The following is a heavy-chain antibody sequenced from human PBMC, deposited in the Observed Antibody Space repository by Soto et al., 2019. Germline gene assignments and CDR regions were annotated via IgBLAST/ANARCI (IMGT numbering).Heavy chain of an antibody. Sequence: GGSLRLSCAASGFTFSSYGMHWVRQAPGKGLEWVAVISYDGSNKYYADSVKGRFTISRDNSKNTLYLQMNSLRAEDTAVYYCAKKLVPKYYYYGMDVWGQGTTVTVSS. D-gene: IGHD6-13*01. V-gene: IGHV3-30*18. CDR1: GFTFSSYG. CDR3: AKKLVPKYYYYGMDV. J-gene: IGHJ6*02. CDR2: ISYDGSNK.